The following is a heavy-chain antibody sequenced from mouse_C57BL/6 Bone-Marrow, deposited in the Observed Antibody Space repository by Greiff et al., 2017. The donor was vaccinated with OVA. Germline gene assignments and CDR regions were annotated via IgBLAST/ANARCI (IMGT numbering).Heavy chain of an antibody. CDR3: ARRGDGYYFDY. D-gene: IGHD2-3*01. CDR1: GYAFSSYW. Sequence: SGAELVKPGASVKISCKASGYAFSSYWMNWVKQRPGKGLEWIGQIYPGDGDTNYNGKFKGKATLTADKSSSTAYMQLSSLTSEDSAVYFCARRGDGYYFDYWGQGTTLTVSS. V-gene: IGHV1-80*01. J-gene: IGHJ2*01. CDR2: IYPGDGDT.